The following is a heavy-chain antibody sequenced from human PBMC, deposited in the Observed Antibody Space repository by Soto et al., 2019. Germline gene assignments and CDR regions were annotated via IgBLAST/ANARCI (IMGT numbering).Heavy chain of an antibody. CDR2: ISAYNGNT. CDR3: AIGITIFGVVAYGMDV. CDR1: GHTFTSYG. Sequence: ASVKVSCKASGHTFTSYGISWVRQAPGQGLEWMGWISAYNGNTNYAQKLQGRVTMTTDTSTSTAYMELRSLRSDDTAVYYCAIGITIFGVVAYGMDVWGQGTTVTVSS. J-gene: IGHJ6*02. V-gene: IGHV1-18*04. D-gene: IGHD3-3*01.